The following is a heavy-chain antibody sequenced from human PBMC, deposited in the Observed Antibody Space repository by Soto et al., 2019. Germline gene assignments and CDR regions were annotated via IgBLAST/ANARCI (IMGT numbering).Heavy chain of an antibody. Sequence: TLSLTCTVSGGSISSGGYYWSWIRQHPGKGLEWIGYIYYSGSTYYNPSLKSRVTISVDTSKNQFSLKLSSVTAADTAVYYCARVEYHYDSSGRFDPWGQGTLVTVSS. J-gene: IGHJ5*02. D-gene: IGHD3-22*01. CDR3: ARVEYHYDSSGRFDP. CDR1: GGSISSGGYY. CDR2: IYYSGST. V-gene: IGHV4-31*03.